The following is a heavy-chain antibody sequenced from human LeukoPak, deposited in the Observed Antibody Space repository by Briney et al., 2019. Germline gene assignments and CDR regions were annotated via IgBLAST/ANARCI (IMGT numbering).Heavy chain of an antibody. CDR1: GFTFSSYG. CDR2: ISYDGSNK. CDR3: AKQTGYCSENTCYYYHGMDV. D-gene: IGHD2-15*01. V-gene: IGHV3-30*18. Sequence: GRSLRPSCAASGFTFSSYGMHWVRQAPGKGLEWVAVISYDGSNKYYADSVKGRFTISRDNSKNTLYLQMNSLRAEDTAVYYCAKQTGYCSENTCYYYHGMDVWGQGTTVTVSS. J-gene: IGHJ6*02.